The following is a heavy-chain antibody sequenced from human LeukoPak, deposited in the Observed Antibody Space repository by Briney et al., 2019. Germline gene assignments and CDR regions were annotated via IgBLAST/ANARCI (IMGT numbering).Heavy chain of an antibody. Sequence: PSETLSLTCTVSGGSFTTHYWNWFRQPAGKGLEWIGRIYSGGSTNYKSSLKSRVIMSIDTSKRQLPLKLSSVTAADTAIYYCARDIGLDYSSSSFASDIWGPGTLVIVSS. J-gene: IGHJ3*02. CDR2: IYSGGST. CDR3: ARDIGLDYSSSSFASDI. D-gene: IGHD6-6*01. V-gene: IGHV4-4*07. CDR1: GGSFTTHY.